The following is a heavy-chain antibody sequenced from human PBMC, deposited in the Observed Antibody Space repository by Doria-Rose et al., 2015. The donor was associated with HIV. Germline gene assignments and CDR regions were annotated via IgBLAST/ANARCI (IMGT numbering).Heavy chain of an antibody. CDR1: GVSLSSPGMG. D-gene: IGHD6-13*01. CDR3: ARIKSSRWYHKYYFDF. V-gene: IGHV2-26*01. J-gene: IGHJ4*02. CDR2: IFSDDER. Sequence: QVTLKKSGPVLVKPTETLTLTCTVSGVSLSSPGMGVSWIRQPPGKALEWLANIFSDDERSYITSLKSRLTISTGTSKSQVFLTMTDMDPVDTATYYCARIKSSRWYHKYYFDFWGQGTLVIVSA.